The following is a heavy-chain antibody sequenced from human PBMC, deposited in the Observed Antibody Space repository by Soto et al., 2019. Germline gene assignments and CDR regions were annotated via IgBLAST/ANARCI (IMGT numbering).Heavy chain of an antibody. CDR3: AKGDSNVYGSSTSCPPGWWFDP. D-gene: IGHD2-2*01. CDR1: GGSISSGGYY. CDR2: IYYSGST. J-gene: IGHJ5*02. V-gene: IGHV4-31*03. Sequence: SETLSLTCTVSGGSISSGGYYWSWIRQHPGKGLEWIGYIYYSGSTYYNPSLKSRVTISVDTSKNQFSLKLSSVTAADTAVYYGAKGDSNVYGSSTSCPPGWWFDPWGQGTLVTVSS.